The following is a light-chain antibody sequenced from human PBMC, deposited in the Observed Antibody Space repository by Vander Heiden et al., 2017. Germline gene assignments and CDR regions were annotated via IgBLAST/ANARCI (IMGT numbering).Light chain of an antibody. J-gene: IGKJ4*01. CDR2: TAF. Sequence: DIQMTQSPSSLSASVGDRITITCRASQSVRFYLNWYQQKPGKAPKVLIYTAFTLEDGVPSRFNGSGSGTDFTLTINSLQPEDFATYYCQQAYSTPLTFGGGTKVEMK. V-gene: IGKV1-39*01. CDR3: QQAYSTPLT. CDR1: QSVRFY.